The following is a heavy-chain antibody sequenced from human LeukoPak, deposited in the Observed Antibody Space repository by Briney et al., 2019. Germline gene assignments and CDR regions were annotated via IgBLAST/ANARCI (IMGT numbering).Heavy chain of an antibody. V-gene: IGHV4-31*03. CDR3: ARSYDSSGYYTPTADY. Sequence: SQTLSLTCTVSGGSISSGGYYWSWIRQHPGKGLEWIGYIYYSGSTYYNPSLKSRVTISVDTSKNQFSLQLSSVTAADTAVYYCARSYDSSGYYTPTADYWGQGTLVTVSS. CDR2: IYYSGST. D-gene: IGHD3-22*01. J-gene: IGHJ4*02. CDR1: GGSISSGGYY.